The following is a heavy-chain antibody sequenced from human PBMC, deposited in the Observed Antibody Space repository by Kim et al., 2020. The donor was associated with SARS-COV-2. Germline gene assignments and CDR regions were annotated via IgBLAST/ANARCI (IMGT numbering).Heavy chain of an antibody. CDR1: GFTLSNGG. Sequence: SLRLSCVGSGFTLSNGGMFWVRQTPGKGLECVCAISDTGTLTYYADSVRGRFTVFRDTSTQTLFLQMDNLRFEDTGVYYCSRTSWGQGTLVTVSS. CDR3: SRTS. J-gene: IGHJ5*02. CDR2: ISDTGTLT. V-gene: IGHV3-23*01.